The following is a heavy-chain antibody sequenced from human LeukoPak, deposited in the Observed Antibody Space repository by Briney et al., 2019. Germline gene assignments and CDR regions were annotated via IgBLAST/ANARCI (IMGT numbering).Heavy chain of an antibody. CDR2: IIPIFGTA. J-gene: IGHJ4*02. Sequence: SVKVSCKASGGTFSSYAISWVRQAPGQGLEWMGGIIPIFGTANYAQKFQGIVTITTDESTSTAYMELSSLRSEDTAVYYCARSNTYYYDSSGYYADYWGQGTLVTVSS. CDR1: GGTFSSYA. D-gene: IGHD3-22*01. V-gene: IGHV1-69*05. CDR3: ARSNTYYYDSSGYYADY.